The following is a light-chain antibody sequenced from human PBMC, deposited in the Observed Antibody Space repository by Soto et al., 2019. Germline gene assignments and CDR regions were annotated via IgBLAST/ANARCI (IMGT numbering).Light chain of an antibody. Sequence: EIFLTQSPGTLSLSPWERATLSWRASQSLSSNYLAWYQQKPGQAPRLLIYGVSSRATGVPVSFSGSGSGTDFTLTISRLEPEDFAVYYCQQYVSAPITFGQGTRLEI. CDR3: QQYVSAPIT. V-gene: IGKV3-20*01. CDR1: QSLSSNY. J-gene: IGKJ5*01. CDR2: GVS.